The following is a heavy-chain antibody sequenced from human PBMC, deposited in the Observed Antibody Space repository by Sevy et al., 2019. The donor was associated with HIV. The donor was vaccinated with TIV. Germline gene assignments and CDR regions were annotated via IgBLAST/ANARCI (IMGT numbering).Heavy chain of an antibody. CDR3: AKTPGWQTLYFDY. J-gene: IGHJ4*01. D-gene: IGHD6-19*01. Sequence: GGSLRLSCAASGFTFKTYGMHWVRQAPGKGLEWVAIISYDGTYRRYADSVKGRFTISRDNSKNTVFLQMDSLRTEDTAVYYCAKTPGWQTLYFDYWGQEPWSPSPQ. V-gene: IGHV3-30*18. CDR1: GFTFKTYG. CDR2: ISYDGTYR.